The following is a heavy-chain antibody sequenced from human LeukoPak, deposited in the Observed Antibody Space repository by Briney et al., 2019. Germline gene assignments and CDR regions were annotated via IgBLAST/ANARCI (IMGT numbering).Heavy chain of an antibody. CDR3: ARLRDYYYMDV. Sequence: PSETLSLTCTVSGGSISSYYWSWIRQPPGKGLEWIGSIYYSGSTYYNPSLKSRVTISVDTSKNQFSLKLSSVTAADTAVYYCARLRDYYYMDVWGKGTTVTVS. J-gene: IGHJ6*03. CDR1: GGSISSYY. CDR2: IYYSGST. V-gene: IGHV4-59*05.